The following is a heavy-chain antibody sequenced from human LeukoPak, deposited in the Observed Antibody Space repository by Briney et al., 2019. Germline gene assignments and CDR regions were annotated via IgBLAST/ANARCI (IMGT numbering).Heavy chain of an antibody. CDR3: ARDLTLRYAHAFDI. Sequence: GASVKVSCKASGYTFTGYYMHWVRQAPGQGLEWMGWINPNSGGTNYAQKFQGRVTMTRDTSISTAYMELSRLRSDDTAVYYCARDLTLRYAHAFDIWGQGTMVTVSS. CDR2: INPNSGGT. D-gene: IGHD4-17*01. CDR1: GYTFTGYY. V-gene: IGHV1-2*02. J-gene: IGHJ3*02.